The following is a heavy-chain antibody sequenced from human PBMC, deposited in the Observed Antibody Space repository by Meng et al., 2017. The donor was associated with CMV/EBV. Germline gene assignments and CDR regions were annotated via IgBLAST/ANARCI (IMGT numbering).Heavy chain of an antibody. D-gene: IGHD1-26*01. V-gene: IGHV1-2*02. CDR1: GYTFTGYY. CDR2: INPNSGGT. Sequence: VQSGAEVKKPGASVKVSCKASGYTFTGYYMHWVRQAPGQGLEWMGWINPNSGGTNYAQKFQGRVTMTRDTSISTAYMELSRLRSDDTAVYYCARTPSYSGSQRPFDYWGQGTLVTVSS. CDR3: ARTPSYSGSQRPFDY. J-gene: IGHJ4*02.